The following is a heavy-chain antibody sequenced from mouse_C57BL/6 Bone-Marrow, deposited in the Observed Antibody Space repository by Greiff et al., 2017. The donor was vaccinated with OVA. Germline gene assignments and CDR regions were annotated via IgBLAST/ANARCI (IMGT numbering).Heavy chain of an antibody. CDR1: GYTFTSYW. J-gene: IGHJ4*01. Sequence: QVQLQQPGAELVMPGASVKLSCKASGYTFTSYWMHWVKQRPGQGLEWIGEIDPSDSYTNYNQKFKGKSTLTVEKSSSTAYMQLSSLTSEDSAVYYCANSNGAMDYWGQGTSVTVSS. CDR3: ANSNGAMDY. D-gene: IGHD2-5*01. CDR2: IDPSDSYT. V-gene: IGHV1-69*01.